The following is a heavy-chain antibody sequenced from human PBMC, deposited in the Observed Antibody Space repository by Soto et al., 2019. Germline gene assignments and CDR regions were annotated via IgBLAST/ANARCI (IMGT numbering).Heavy chain of an antibody. Sequence: GGSLRLSCAASGFTFSSYAMSWVRQAPGKGLEWVSAISGSGGSTYYADSVKGRFTISRDNSKNTLYLQMNSLTAEDTSVYYCAKDGSELELRPQPNWFDPWGQGTLVTVSS. CDR3: AKDGSELELRPQPNWFDP. V-gene: IGHV3-23*01. J-gene: IGHJ5*02. CDR2: ISGSGGST. D-gene: IGHD1-7*01. CDR1: GFTFSSYA.